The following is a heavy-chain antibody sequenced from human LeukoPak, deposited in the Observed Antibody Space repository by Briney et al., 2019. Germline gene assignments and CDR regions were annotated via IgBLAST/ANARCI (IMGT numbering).Heavy chain of an antibody. V-gene: IGHV1-69*13. D-gene: IGHD6-6*01. CDR2: IIPIFGTA. CDR1: GGTFSSYA. Sequence: SVKVSCKASGGTFSSYAISWVRQAPGQGLEWMGGIIPIFGTANYAQKFQGRVTITADESTSTAYMELSSLRSEDTAVYYCARDAYSSSYFDYWGQGTLVTVSS. J-gene: IGHJ4*02. CDR3: ARDAYSSSYFDY.